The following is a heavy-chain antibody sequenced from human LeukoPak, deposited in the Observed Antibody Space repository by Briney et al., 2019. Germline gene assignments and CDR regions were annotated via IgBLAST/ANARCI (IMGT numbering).Heavy chain of an antibody. CDR2: IWDDGSNK. CDR1: GFTFSSYG. D-gene: IGHD3-10*01. V-gene: IGHV3-33*01. J-gene: IGHJ3*02. CDR3: VRDGNFGYDAFDI. Sequence: GRSLRLSCAASGFTFSSYGMHWVRQAPGKGLEWVAVIWDDGSNKYYADSVKGRFTISRDNSKNTLDLQVNSLRAEGTAVYYCVRDGNFGYDAFDIWGQGTMVTVSS.